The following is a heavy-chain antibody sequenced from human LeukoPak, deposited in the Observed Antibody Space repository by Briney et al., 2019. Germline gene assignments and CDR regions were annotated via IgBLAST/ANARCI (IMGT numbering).Heavy chain of an antibody. D-gene: IGHD3-16*02. CDR1: GFVFSNYA. CDR3: ARDGLRGITFGGVIAHFDY. V-gene: IGHV3-30*04. Sequence: GGSLRLSCAASGFVFSNYAIHRVRQAPGKGLEWVAFISYDGSYKYYADSVKGRFTVSRDNSKNTLYLQMNSLRAEDTAVYYCARDGLRGITFGGVIAHFDYWGQGTLVTVSS. CDR2: ISYDGSYK. J-gene: IGHJ4*02.